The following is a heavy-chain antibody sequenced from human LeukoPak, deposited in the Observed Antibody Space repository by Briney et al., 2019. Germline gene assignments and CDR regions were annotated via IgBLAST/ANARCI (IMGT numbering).Heavy chain of an antibody. Sequence: ASVKVSCKASGGTFSSYAISWVRQAPGQGLEWMGWMNPNSGNTGYAQKFQGRVTMTRNTSISTAYMELSSLRSEDTAVYYCAAALSSGYYLYFDCWGQGTLVTVSS. CDR1: GGTFSSYA. CDR3: AAALSSGYYLYFDC. D-gene: IGHD3-22*01. J-gene: IGHJ4*02. CDR2: MNPNSGNT. V-gene: IGHV1-8*02.